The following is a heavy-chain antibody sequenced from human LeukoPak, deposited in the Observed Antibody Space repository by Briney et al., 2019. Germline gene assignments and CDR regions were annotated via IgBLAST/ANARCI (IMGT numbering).Heavy chain of an antibody. CDR2: IKQDGSEK. CDR1: GFTFSSYW. J-gene: IGHJ6*03. D-gene: IGHD3-10*01. V-gene: IGHV3-7*01. CDR3: AKGSGSGSYYPYYYYYMDV. Sequence: GGSLRLSCAASGFTFSSYWMSWVRQAPGKGLEWVANIKQDGSEKYYVDSVKGRFTISRDNSKNTLYLQMNSLRAEDTAVYYCAKGSGSGSYYPYYYYYMDVWGKGTTVTISS.